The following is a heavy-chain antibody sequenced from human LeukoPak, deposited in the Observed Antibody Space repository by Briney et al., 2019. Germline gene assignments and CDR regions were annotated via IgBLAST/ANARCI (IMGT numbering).Heavy chain of an antibody. CDR1: GYTFTDYG. V-gene: IGHV1-18*01. Sequence: GASVKDSCKASGYTFTDYGFSWVRQPPGQGLEWMGWISAYNGHTNYPQKLQGRVTIATDTSTSTAYMELRSLRSDDTAVDYCARGYYDSSGYPCDYWGQGTLVTVSS. D-gene: IGHD3-22*01. J-gene: IGHJ4*02. CDR2: ISAYNGHT. CDR3: ARGYYDSSGYPCDY.